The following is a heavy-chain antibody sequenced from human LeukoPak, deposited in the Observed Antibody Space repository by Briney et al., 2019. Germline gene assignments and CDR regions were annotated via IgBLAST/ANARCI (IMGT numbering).Heavy chain of an antibody. CDR1: GFTFSSYG. J-gene: IGHJ4*02. V-gene: IGHV3-74*01. CDR2: INTDGNTR. CDR3: VRDMGYYDKV. Sequence: PGGSLRLSCAASGFTFSSYGMHWVRQAPGKGLVWVSRINTDGNTRDYADSVKGRFTISRDNAKNTLYLQTNSLRADDTAVYYCVRDMGYYDKVWGQGTLVTVSS. D-gene: IGHD3-22*01.